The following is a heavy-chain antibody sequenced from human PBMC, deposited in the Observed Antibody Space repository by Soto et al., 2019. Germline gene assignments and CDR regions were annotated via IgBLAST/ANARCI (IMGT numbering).Heavy chain of an antibody. D-gene: IGHD3-3*01. CDR3: ASSGITIFGVVTRLFDY. CDR2: IYYSGST. CDR1: GGSIISGDYY. Sequence: SETLSLTCTVSGGSIISGDYYWSWIRQPPGKGLEWIGYIYYSGSTYYNPSLKSRVTISVDTSKNQFSLKLSSVTAADTAVYYCASSGITIFGVVTRLFDYWGQGTLVTVSS. V-gene: IGHV4-30-4*01. J-gene: IGHJ4*02.